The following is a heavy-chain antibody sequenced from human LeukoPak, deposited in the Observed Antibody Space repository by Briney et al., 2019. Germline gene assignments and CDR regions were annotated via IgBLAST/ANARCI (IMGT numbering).Heavy chain of an antibody. CDR2: IYYSGGT. V-gene: IGHV4-59*01. D-gene: IGHD3-10*01. CDR3: ARALWFGELFFWFDP. J-gene: IGHJ5*02. Sequence: SETLSLTCTVSGGSISSYYWSWIRQPPGKGLEWIGYIYYSGGTNYNPSLKSRVTISVDTSKNQFSLKLSSVTAADTAVYYCARALWFGELFFWFDPWGQGTLVTVSS. CDR1: GGSISSYY.